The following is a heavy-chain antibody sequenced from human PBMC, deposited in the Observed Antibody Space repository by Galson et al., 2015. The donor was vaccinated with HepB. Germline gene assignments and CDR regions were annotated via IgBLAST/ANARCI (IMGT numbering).Heavy chain of an antibody. D-gene: IGHD1-1*01. CDR2: INHSGST. CDR1: GGSFSGYY. J-gene: IGHJ4*02. V-gene: IGHV4-34*01. CDR3: ARGRVERRFKPRCSFDY. Sequence: SETLSLTCAVYGGSFSGYYWSWIRQPPGKGLEWIGEINHSGSTNYNPSLKSRVTISVDTSKNQFCLKLSSVTAADTAVDYCARGRVERRFKPRCSFDYWGQGTLVTVSS.